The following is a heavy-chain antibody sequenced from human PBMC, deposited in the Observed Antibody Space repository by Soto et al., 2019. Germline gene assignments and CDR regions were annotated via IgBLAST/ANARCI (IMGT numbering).Heavy chain of an antibody. CDR1: GFTFSSYA. V-gene: IGHV3-23*01. J-gene: IGHJ4*02. Sequence: GGSLRLSCAASGFTFSSYAMSWVRQAPGKGLEWVSAISGSGGSTYYADSVKGRFTISRDNSKNTLYLQMNSLRAEDTAVYYCARPPNYYDSSGYYGYWGQGTLVTVSS. CDR2: ISGSGGST. CDR3: ARPPNYYDSSGYYGY. D-gene: IGHD3-22*01.